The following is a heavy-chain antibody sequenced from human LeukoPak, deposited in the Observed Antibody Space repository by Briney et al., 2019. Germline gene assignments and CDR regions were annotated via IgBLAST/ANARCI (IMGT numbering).Heavy chain of an antibody. Sequence: SETLSLTCTVSGGSISSFYWSWIRQPPGKELEWLGYIYYSGSTNYSPSLKSRVTISVDTSKNQFSLKLSSVTAADTAVYYCARGCWGKAARRWYYFDYWGQGTLVTVSS. J-gene: IGHJ4*02. CDR2: IYYSGST. CDR3: ARGCWGKAARRWYYFDY. V-gene: IGHV4-59*01. D-gene: IGHD6-6*01. CDR1: GGSISSFY.